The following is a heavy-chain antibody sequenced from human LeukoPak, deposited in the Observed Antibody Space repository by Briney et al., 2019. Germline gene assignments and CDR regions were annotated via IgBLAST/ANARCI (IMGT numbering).Heavy chain of an antibody. V-gene: IGHV1-18*01. CDR1: GYTFTSYG. CDR3: ARAGMADFSAGYYYGMDV. D-gene: IGHD3-3*01. Sequence: ASVKVSCKASGYTFTSYGISWLRQAPGQGLEWLGWISAHNGNINYAQKLQGRVTMTTDTSTSTAYMELRSLRSDDTAVYYCARAGMADFSAGYYYGMDVWGQGTTVTISS. CDR2: ISAHNGNI. J-gene: IGHJ6*02.